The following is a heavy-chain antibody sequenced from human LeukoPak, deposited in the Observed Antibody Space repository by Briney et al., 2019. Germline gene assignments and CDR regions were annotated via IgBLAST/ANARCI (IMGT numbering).Heavy chain of an antibody. CDR1: GFTFSSYS. Sequence: GGSLRLSCAASGFTFSSYSMNWVRQAPGKGLEWVSSISSSSRYIYYADSVKGRFTISRDNAKNSLYLQMNSLRAEDTAVYYCAKDRITGTPYYFDYWGQGTLVTVSS. CDR2: ISSSSRYI. J-gene: IGHJ4*02. V-gene: IGHV3-21*01. D-gene: IGHD1-20*01. CDR3: AKDRITGTPYYFDY.